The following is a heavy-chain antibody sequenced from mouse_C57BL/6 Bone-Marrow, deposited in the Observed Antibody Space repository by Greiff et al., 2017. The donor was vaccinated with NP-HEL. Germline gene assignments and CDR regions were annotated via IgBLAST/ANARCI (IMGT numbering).Heavy chain of an antibody. CDR1: GYTFTSYG. CDR3: ARRPRAY. Sequence: QVQLQQPGAELARPGASVKLSCKASGYTFTSYGISWVKQRTGQGLEWIGEIYPRSGNTYYNEKFKGKATLTADKSSSTAYMELRSLTSEDSAVYFCARRPRAYWGQGTLVTVSA. CDR2: IYPRSGNT. J-gene: IGHJ3*01. V-gene: IGHV1-81*01.